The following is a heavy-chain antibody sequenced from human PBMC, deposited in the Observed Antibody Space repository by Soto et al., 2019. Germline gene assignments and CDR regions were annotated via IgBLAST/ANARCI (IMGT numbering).Heavy chain of an antibody. CDR1: GYTFTRYG. CDR2: MNPNSGNT. D-gene: IGHD1-20*01. J-gene: IGHJ3*02. Sequence: GASVKVSCKASGYTFTRYGINWVRQATGQGLEWMGWMNPNSGNTGYAQKFQGRVTMTRNTSISTAYMELSSLRSEDTAVYYCARELTGRGAFDIWGQGTMVTGSS. V-gene: IGHV1-8*01. CDR3: ARELTGRGAFDI.